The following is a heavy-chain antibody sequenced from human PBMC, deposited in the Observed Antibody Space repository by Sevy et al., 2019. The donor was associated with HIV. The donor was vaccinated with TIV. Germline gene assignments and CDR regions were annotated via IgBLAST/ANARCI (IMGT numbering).Heavy chain of an antibody. CDR1: GFTFSSYA. J-gene: IGHJ4*02. CDR3: AKDLAYDVVVPAAGEYSSSSSYFDY. Sequence: GGSLRLSCAASGFTFSSYAMSWVRQAPGKGLEWVSAISGSGGSTYYADSVKGRLTISRDNSKNTLYLQTNSRRAEDTAVYYCAKDLAYDVVVPAAGEYSSSSSYFDYWGQGTLVTISS. V-gene: IGHV3-23*01. D-gene: IGHD2-2*01. CDR2: ISGSGGST.